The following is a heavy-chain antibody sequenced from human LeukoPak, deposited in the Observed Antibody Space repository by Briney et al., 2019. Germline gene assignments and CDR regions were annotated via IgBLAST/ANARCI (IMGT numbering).Heavy chain of an antibody. CDR1: RYSLTSYG. V-gene: IGHV1-18*01. Sequence: ASVKVSRMASRYSLTSYGITWVRPAPGQGVEWMGWINPYNGNTNYAQKLQGRVTMTTDTSTSTAYMDLRSLRSDDTAVYYCARERSGWFFSNWGQGTLVTVSS. D-gene: IGHD6-19*01. CDR2: INPYNGNT. CDR3: ARERSGWFFSN. J-gene: IGHJ4*02.